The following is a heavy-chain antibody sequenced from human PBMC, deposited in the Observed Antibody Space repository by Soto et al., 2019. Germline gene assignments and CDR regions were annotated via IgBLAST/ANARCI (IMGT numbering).Heavy chain of an antibody. Sequence: QVQLVQSGTEVKKPGASVKVSCKASGYTFGKYGISWVRQAPGQGLEWVGWISVYHGNTVHAQKFRGRVNMTTDTTTSTAYMELGSLKADDTAIYYFAKDCSGASCGFDIWRQVTLVTVSS. V-gene: IGHV1-18*01. CDR3: AKDCSGASCGFDI. CDR1: GYTFGKYG. J-gene: IGHJ4*02. CDR2: ISVYHGNT. D-gene: IGHD2-15*01.